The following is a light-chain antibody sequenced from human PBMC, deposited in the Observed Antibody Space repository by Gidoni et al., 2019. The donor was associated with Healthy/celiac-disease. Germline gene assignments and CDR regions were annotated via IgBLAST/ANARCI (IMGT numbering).Light chain of an antibody. CDR3: SSYTSSSTLNYV. J-gene: IGLJ1*01. Sequence: QSALTQPASVSGSPGQSITISCTGTSSDVGGYNYVSWYQQHPVKAPKLMLYEVSNRPSGVSNRFSGSKSGNTASLTISGLQAEDEADYYCSSYTSSSTLNYVFGTGTKVTVL. CDR1: SSDVGGYNY. V-gene: IGLV2-14*01. CDR2: EVS.